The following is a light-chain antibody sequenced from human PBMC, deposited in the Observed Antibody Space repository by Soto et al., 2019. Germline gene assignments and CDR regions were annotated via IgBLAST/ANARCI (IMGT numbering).Light chain of an antibody. V-gene: IGKV3-15*01. CDR1: QTVSSN. CDR3: QQYNNWPWT. J-gene: IGKJ1*01. Sequence: EIVMTQSPPTLSVSARERATLSCRASQTVSSNLAWYQQKPGQAPRLLIYGASNRATGIPARFSGSGSGTEFTLTISSLQSEDFAVYYCQQYNNWPWTFGQGIKVDIK. CDR2: GAS.